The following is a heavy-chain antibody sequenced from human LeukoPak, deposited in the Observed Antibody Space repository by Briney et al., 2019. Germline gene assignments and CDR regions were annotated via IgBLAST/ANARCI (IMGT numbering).Heavy chain of an antibody. V-gene: IGHV4-39*07. CDR1: DGSISSSYY. Sequence: SETLSLTCTVSDGSISSSYYWGWIRQPPGKGLERIGSIYYGGSTYYNPSLKSRVTISVDTSKNQFSLKVTSVTAADTAVYYCARDGHGDSYDYWGQGTLVTVSS. D-gene: IGHD4-17*01. CDR3: ARDGHGDSYDY. J-gene: IGHJ4*02. CDR2: IYYGGST.